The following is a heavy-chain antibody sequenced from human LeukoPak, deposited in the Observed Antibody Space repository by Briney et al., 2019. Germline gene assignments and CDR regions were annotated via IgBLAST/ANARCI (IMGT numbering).Heavy chain of an antibody. D-gene: IGHD1-7*01. CDR3: ARGTNYGDY. CDR2: ITGSSDYI. CDR1: GFTFSTYT. Sequence: GGSLRLSCAASGFTFSTYTMNWVRQAPGKGLEWVSSITGSSDYIYYADSVKGRFTISRDNAKNSLFLHMSSLRAEDTAVYYCARGTNYGDYWGQGTLVTVSS. V-gene: IGHV3-21*01. J-gene: IGHJ4*02.